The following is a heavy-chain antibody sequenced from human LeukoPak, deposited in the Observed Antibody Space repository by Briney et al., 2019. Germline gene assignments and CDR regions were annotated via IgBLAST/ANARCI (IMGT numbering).Heavy chain of an antibody. CDR2: IYYSGST. V-gene: IGHV4-39*07. CDR1: GGSISSSSYY. J-gene: IGHJ5*02. CDR3: ARLRFVRVGAYNWFDP. D-gene: IGHD1-26*01. Sequence: SETLSLTCTVSGGSISSSSYYWGWIRQPPGKGLEWVGSIYYSGSTYYNPSLKSRVTISVDTSKNQFSLKLSSVTAADTAVYYCARLRFVRVGAYNWFDPWGQGTLVTVSS.